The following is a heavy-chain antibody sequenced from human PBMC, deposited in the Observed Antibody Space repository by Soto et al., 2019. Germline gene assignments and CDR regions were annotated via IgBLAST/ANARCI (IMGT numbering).Heavy chain of an antibody. CDR3: AREDRDRETGLVPAAIDGMDV. Sequence: QVQLVQSGAEVKKPGSSVKVSCKASGGTFSRYSITWVRQAPGHGLEWIGRIIPIFGIASYAQKFQGRVTITADESTSTAYIVLSSLRADDTAVYYCAREDRDRETGLVPAAIDGMDVWGQGTTVTVSS. V-gene: IGHV1-69*08. CDR2: IIPIFGIA. D-gene: IGHD2-2*01. J-gene: IGHJ6*02. CDR1: GGTFSRYS.